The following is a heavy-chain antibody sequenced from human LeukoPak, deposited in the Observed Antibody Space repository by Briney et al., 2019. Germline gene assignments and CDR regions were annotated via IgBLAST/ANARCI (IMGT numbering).Heavy chain of an antibody. J-gene: IGHJ4*02. D-gene: IGHD2-2*01. Sequence: SVKDSCKASGGTFSSYAISWVRQAPGQGREWMGGIIPIFGTANYAQKFQGRVTITADESTSTAYMELSSLRSEDTAVYYCARGRAQYQLLRFDYWGQGTLVTVSS. CDR1: GGTFSSYA. V-gene: IGHV1-69*13. CDR2: IIPIFGTA. CDR3: ARGRAQYQLLRFDY.